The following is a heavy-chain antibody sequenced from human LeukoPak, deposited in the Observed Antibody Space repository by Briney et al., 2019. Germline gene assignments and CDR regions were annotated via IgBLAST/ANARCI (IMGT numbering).Heavy chain of an antibody. CDR1: GYTFITSY. Sequence: ASVKVSCKTSGYTFITSYTHWVRQAPGQGLEWMGMINPIDGNTNRPQKFRGRLTVTRDTSTSTAYMELSSLTSEDTAVYFCAREPTSGSCYFDYWGQGTLVTVSS. CDR3: AREPTSGSCYFDY. CDR2: INPIDGNT. J-gene: IGHJ4*02. D-gene: IGHD1-26*01. V-gene: IGHV1-46*01.